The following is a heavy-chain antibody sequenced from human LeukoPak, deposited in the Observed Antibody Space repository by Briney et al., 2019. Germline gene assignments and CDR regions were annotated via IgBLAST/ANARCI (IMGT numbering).Heavy chain of an antibody. D-gene: IGHD1-1*01. CDR2: IYYSGST. V-gene: IGHV4-61*01. CDR3: AREVEGGAFDI. J-gene: IGHJ3*02. Sequence: SETLSLTCTVSGGSFNSGSYYWNWIRQPPGKGLEWIGYIYYSGSTNYNPSLKSRVTISVDTSKNQFSLKLSSVTAADTAVYYCAREVEGGAFDIWGQGTMVTVSS. CDR1: GGSFNSGSYY.